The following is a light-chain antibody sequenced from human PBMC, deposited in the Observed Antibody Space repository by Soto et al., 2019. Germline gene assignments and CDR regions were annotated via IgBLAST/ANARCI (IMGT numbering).Light chain of an antibody. CDR3: QQYGSSPPLT. CDR2: GAS. CDR1: QSVSSSY. J-gene: IGKJ4*01. V-gene: IGKV3-20*01. Sequence: EIVLTQSPGTLSLSPGERATLSCRASQSVSSSYLAWYQQKPGQAPRLLIYGASSRATGIPDRFSGSGSGTDFTLTISRLEPEEFAGYYWQQYGSSPPLTFGGGTKVEIK.